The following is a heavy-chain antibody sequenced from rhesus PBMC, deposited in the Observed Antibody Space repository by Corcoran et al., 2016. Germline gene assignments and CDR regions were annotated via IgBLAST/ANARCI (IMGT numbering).Heavy chain of an antibody. D-gene: IGHD2-27*01. Sequence: EVQLVETGGGLVQPGGSLKLSCAASGFTFSSYGMSRVRQAPGKGLEWFSAINSGGGSPCSADSVKGRFTISRDHSKNTLSLRMNSLRAEDTAVYYCAKDFEVFTALDSWGQGVLVTVSS. CDR2: INSGGGSP. CDR3: AKDFEVFTALDS. V-gene: IGHV3S5*01. CDR1: GFTFSSYG. J-gene: IGHJ4*01.